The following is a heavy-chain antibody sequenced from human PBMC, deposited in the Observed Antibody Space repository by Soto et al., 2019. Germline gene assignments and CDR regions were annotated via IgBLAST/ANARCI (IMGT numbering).Heavy chain of an antibody. CDR3: ARDSAAALWYGMDV. J-gene: IGHJ6*02. CDR2: ISSSSSTI. CDR1: GFTFSSYS. V-gene: IGHV3-48*01. D-gene: IGHD6-13*01. Sequence: GGSLRLSCAASGFTFSSYSMNWVRQAPGKGLEWVSYISSSSSTIYYADSVKGRFTISRDNSKNTLYLQMNSLRAKDTAVYYCARDSAAALWYGMDVWGQGTTVTVSS.